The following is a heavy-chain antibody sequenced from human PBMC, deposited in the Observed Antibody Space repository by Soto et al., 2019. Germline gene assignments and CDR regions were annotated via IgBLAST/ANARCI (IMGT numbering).Heavy chain of an antibody. V-gene: IGHV1-69*08. D-gene: IGHD7-27*01. J-gene: IGHJ4*02. Sequence: QVQLVQSGAEVKKPGSSVKVSCKASGGTFGSYTISWVRQAPGQGLEWMGRIIPILGIANYAQKFKGRVTITAHKSTSTTYMELSSLTYEDTAVYYCARDGQYGGNWGFDYWGQGTLVTVSS. CDR3: ARDGQYGGNWGFDY. CDR2: IIPILGIA. CDR1: GGTFGSYT.